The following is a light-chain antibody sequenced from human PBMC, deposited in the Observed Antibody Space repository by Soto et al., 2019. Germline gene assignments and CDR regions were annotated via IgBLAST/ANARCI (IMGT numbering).Light chain of an antibody. Sequence: EIVLTQSPATLSVSPGERATLSCRGSQSVTSNLAWYQQKPGQAPRLLIYGASSRATGIPDRFSGSGSGTDFTLTISRLEPEDFAVYHCQQYGRTPWTFGQGTKVDNK. CDR3: QQYGRTPWT. V-gene: IGKV3-20*01. CDR2: GAS. J-gene: IGKJ1*01. CDR1: QSVTSN.